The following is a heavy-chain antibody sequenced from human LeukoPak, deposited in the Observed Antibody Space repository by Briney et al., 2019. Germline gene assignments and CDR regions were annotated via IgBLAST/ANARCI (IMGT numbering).Heavy chain of an antibody. Sequence: GGSLRLSCAASGFTFSSYAMSWVRQAPGKGLEWVSAISGSGGSTYYADSVEGRFTISRDNSKNTLYLQMNSLRAEDTAVYYCAKVHCSSTSCSLPGGWFDPWGQGTLVTVSS. J-gene: IGHJ5*02. V-gene: IGHV3-23*01. CDR3: AKVHCSSTSCSLPGGWFDP. D-gene: IGHD2-2*01. CDR2: ISGSGGST. CDR1: GFTFSSYA.